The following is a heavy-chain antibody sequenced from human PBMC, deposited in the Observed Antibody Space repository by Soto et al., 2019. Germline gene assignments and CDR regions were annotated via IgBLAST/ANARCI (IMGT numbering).Heavy chain of an antibody. V-gene: IGHV5-51*01. CDR1: GYSFTRYW. CDR3: ARRLYYDSSGYFDY. Sequence: PGESLKISCKGSGYSFTRYWIGWVRQMPGKGLEWMGIIYPDDSDTRYSPSFQGQVTISADKSISTAYLQWSSLKASDTAIYYCARRLYYDSSGYFDYWGQGTLVTVSS. J-gene: IGHJ4*02. CDR2: IYPDDSDT. D-gene: IGHD3-22*01.